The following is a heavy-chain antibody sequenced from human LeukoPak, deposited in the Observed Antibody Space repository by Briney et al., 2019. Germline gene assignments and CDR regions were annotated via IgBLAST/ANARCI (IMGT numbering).Heavy chain of an antibody. V-gene: IGHV4-4*07. CDR2: IYTSGST. CDR1: GGSISSYY. Sequence: SENLSLTCTVSGGSISSYYWSWIRQPAGKGLEWIGRIYTSGSTNYNPSLKSRVTMSVDTSKNQFSLKLSSVTAADTAVYYCARDRVGYSGYDPFDYWGQGTLVTVSS. D-gene: IGHD5-12*01. CDR3: ARDRVGYSGYDPFDY. J-gene: IGHJ4*02.